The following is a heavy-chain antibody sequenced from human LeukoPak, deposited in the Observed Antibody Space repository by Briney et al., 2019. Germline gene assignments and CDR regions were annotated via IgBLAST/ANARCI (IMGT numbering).Heavy chain of an antibody. V-gene: IGHV1-24*01. D-gene: IGHD2-8*01. CDR3: ATGVAYCTNGVCSNFDY. CDR1: GYTLTELS. J-gene: IGHJ4*02. CDR2: FDPEDVET. Sequence: ASVKVSCKVSGYTLTELSMHWVRQAPVKGLEWMGGFDPEDVETIYAQNFQGRVTITEDTSTDTAYMELSSLRSEETAVYYCATGVAYCTNGVCSNFDYWGQGTLVTVSS.